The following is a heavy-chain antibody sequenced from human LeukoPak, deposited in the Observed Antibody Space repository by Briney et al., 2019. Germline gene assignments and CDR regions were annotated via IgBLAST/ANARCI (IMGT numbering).Heavy chain of an antibody. CDR1: GFTFSTYA. V-gene: IGHV3-23*01. J-gene: IGHJ4*02. Sequence: GSLRLSCEASGFTFSTYAMSWVRQAPGKGLEWVSLISGSGGGTYYANSVKGRFTLSRDNSKNTLYLQMDSLRTEDTAVYYCAKERATTTTFYYWGQVTLITVSS. CDR3: AKERATTTTFYY. CDR2: ISGSGGGT. D-gene: IGHD1-26*01.